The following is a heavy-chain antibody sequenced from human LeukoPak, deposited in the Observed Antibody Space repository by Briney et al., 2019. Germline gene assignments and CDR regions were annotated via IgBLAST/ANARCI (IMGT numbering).Heavy chain of an antibody. CDR2: ILPSDGYT. V-gene: IGHV1-46*01. CDR3: AREVGATDY. J-gene: IGHJ4*02. D-gene: IGHD1-26*01. CDR1: GGTFSNYL. Sequence: ASVKVSCKASGGTFSNYLFSWVRQAPGQGLEWMGIILPSDGYTTYAQKFQGRVTMTRDTSTNTVYMELSSLRSEDTAVYYCAREVGATDYWGQGTLVTVSS.